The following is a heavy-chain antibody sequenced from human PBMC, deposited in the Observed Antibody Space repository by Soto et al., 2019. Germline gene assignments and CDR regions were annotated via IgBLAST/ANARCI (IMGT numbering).Heavy chain of an antibody. V-gene: IGHV3-30-3*01. D-gene: IGHD3-10*01. CDR2: ISYDGSNK. J-gene: IGHJ6*02. CDR1: GFTFSSYA. Sequence: GGSLRLSCAASGFTFSSYAMHWVRQAPGKGLEWVAVISYDGSNKYYADSVKGRFTISRDNSKNTLYLQMNSLRAEDTAVYYCARAKITPMVRGVISDQRNYYYGMDVWGQGTTVTVSS. CDR3: ARAKITPMVRGVISDQRNYYYGMDV.